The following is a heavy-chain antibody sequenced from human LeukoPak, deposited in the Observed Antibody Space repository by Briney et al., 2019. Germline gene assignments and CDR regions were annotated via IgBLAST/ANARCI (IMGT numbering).Heavy chain of an antibody. J-gene: IGHJ4*02. V-gene: IGHV1-2*02. CDR2: INPNSGGT. Sequence: ASVKVSCKASGYTFTGYYMHWVRQAPGQGLEWMGWINPNSGGTNYAQKFQGRVTMTRDTSISTAYVELSRLRSDDTAVYYCARDVGSSGWYSVDWGQGTLVTVSS. CDR3: ARDVGSSGWYSVD. D-gene: IGHD6-19*01. CDR1: GYTFTGYY.